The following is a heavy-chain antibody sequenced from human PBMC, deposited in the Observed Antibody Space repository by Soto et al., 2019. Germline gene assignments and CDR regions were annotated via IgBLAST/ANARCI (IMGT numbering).Heavy chain of an antibody. CDR2: ISGSGGST. Sequence: GGSLRLSCAASGFTFSSYAMSWVRQAPGKGLEWVSAISGSGGSTYYADSVKGRFTISRDNSKNTLYLQMNSLRAEDTAVYYCAKERKGFGRKYYYDSSGYDYFNYWGQGT. CDR1: GFTFSSYA. CDR3: AKERKGFGRKYYYDSSGYDYFNY. D-gene: IGHD3-22*01. V-gene: IGHV3-23*01. J-gene: IGHJ4*02.